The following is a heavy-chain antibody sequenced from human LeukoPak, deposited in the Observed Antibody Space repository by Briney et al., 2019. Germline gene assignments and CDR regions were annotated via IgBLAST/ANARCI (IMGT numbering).Heavy chain of an antibody. D-gene: IGHD3-16*01. J-gene: IGHJ4*02. CDR2: IYYSGST. V-gene: IGHV4-31*03. CDR3: ARERWAAFDY. CDR1: SGSISSGGYY. Sequence: PSETLSLTCTVSSGSISSGGYYWSWIRQHPGKGLEWIGYIYYSGSTYYNPSLKSRVTISVDTSKNQFSLKLSSVTAADTAVYYCARERWAAFDYWAREPWSPSPQ.